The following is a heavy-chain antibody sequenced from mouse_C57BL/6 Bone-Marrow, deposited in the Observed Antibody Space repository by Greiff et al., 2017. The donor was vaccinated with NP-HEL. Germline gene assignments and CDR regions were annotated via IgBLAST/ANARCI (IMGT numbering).Heavy chain of an antibody. CDR2: IDPSDSYT. V-gene: IGHV1-59*01. D-gene: IGHD4-1*01. J-gene: IGHJ2*01. CDR3: TRSDWDVDY. CDR1: GYTFTSYW. Sequence: QVQLQQPGAELVRPGTSVKLSCKASGYTFTSYWMHWVKQRPGQALEWIGVIDPSDSYTNYNQKFKGKATLTVDTSSSTAYLPLSSLTAEDSAVYYCTRSDWDVDYWGQGTTLTVSS.